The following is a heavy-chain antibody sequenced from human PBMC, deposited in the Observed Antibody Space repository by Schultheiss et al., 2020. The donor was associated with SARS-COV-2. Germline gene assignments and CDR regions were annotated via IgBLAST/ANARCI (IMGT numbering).Heavy chain of an antibody. V-gene: IGHV1-69*13. D-gene: IGHD2-2*02. Sequence: SVKVSCKASGGTFSSYAISWVRQAPGQGLEWMGGIIPIFGTANYAQKFQGRVTITADESTSTAYMELSSLTSDDTAVYYCARAHCNTTNCYTYYGLDLWGQGTTVTVSS. CDR2: IIPIFGTA. J-gene: IGHJ6*02. CDR1: GGTFSSYA. CDR3: ARAHCNTTNCYTYYGLDL.